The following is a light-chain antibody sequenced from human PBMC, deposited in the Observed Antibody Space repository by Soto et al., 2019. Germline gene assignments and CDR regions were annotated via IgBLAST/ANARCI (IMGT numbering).Light chain of an antibody. V-gene: IGLV2-14*01. CDR1: SSDVGDYNY. J-gene: IGLJ2*01. Sequence: QSALTQPASVSGSPGQSITISCTGTSSDVGDYNYVSWYQQHPGKAPKLMIYDVSNRPSGISYRFSGSKSGNTASLTISGLQAEDEADYYCSSYTGSNTVVFGGGTKVTVL. CDR3: SSYTGSNTVV. CDR2: DVS.